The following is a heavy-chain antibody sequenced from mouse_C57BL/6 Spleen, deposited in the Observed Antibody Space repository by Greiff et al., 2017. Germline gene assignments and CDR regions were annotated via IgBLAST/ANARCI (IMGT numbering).Heavy chain of an antibody. CDR3: ARGGSSANFDY. Sequence: EVMLVESEGGLVQPGSSMKLSCTASGFTFSDYYMAWVRQVPEKGLEWVANINYDGSSTYYLDSLKDRFIISRDNAKNILYLQMSSLKSEDTATYYCARGGSSANFDYWGQGTTLTVSS. D-gene: IGHD3-2*02. J-gene: IGHJ2*01. CDR2: INYDGSST. CDR1: GFTFSDYY. V-gene: IGHV5-16*01.